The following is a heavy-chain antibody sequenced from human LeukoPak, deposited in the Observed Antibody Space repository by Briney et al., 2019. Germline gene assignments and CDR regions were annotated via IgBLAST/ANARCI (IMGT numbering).Heavy chain of an antibody. J-gene: IGHJ4*02. CDR1: GFTFSSYA. D-gene: IGHD3-22*01. Sequence: GGSLRLSCAASGFTFSSYAMSWVRQAPGKGLEWVSAISGSGGSAYYADSVKGRFTISRDNSKNTLYLQMNSLRAEDTAVYYCAREGYYYDSSGYYYWGQGTLVTVSS. V-gene: IGHV3-23*01. CDR2: ISGSGGSA. CDR3: AREGYYYDSSGYYY.